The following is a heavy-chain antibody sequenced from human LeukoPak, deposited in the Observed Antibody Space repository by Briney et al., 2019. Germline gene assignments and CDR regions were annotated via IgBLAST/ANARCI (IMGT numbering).Heavy chain of an antibody. D-gene: IGHD6-19*01. V-gene: IGHV1-2*02. CDR2: INPNSGGT. CDR1: GYTFTGYY. Sequence: ASVTVSCKASGYTFTGYYMHWVRRAPGQGLEGMGWINPNSGGTNYAQKFQGRVTMTRDTSISTAYMELSRLRSDDTAVYYCARDPLCSGWTSYYYYYGMDVWGQGTTVTVSS. CDR3: ARDPLCSGWTSYYYYYGMDV. J-gene: IGHJ6*01.